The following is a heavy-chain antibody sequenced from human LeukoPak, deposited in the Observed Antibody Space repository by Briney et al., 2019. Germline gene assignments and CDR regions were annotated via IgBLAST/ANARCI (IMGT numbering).Heavy chain of an antibody. Sequence: SVKVSCKASGYTFTYRYLHWVRQAPGQALEWMGWITPFNGNTNYAQKFQDRVTITRDRSMSTAYMELSSLRSEDTAVYYCAIARPNYYYYYGMDVWGQGTTVTVSS. CDR1: GYTFTYRY. J-gene: IGHJ6*02. CDR2: ITPFNGNT. CDR3: AIARPNYYYYYGMDV. V-gene: IGHV1-45*02.